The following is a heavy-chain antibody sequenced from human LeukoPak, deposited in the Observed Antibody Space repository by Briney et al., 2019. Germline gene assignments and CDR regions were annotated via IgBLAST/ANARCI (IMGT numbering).Heavy chain of an antibody. D-gene: IGHD2-15*01. CDR1: GITFNIYS. J-gene: IGHJ4*02. V-gene: IGHV3-23*01. Sequence: GGSLRLSCVASGITFNIYSMAWLRQAPGEGLEWVSAVGGSGAGTHYADSVKGRFIISRDNSKNTLYLQMNSLRAEDTAVYYCTRDTGCSGGTCYSFYDYWGQGTLVTVSS. CDR3: TRDTGCSGGTCYSFYDY. CDR2: VGGSGAGT.